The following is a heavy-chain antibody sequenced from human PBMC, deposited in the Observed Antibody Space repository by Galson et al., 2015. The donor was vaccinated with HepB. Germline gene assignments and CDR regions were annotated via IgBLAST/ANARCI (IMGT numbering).Heavy chain of an antibody. J-gene: IGHJ4*02. Sequence: SVKVSCKASGYTFTTYAMHWVRQAPGQRLEWMGWINAGDGNTKYSQRFQGRVTITRDTSASTAYMEVSSLTSGDTAVYYCARDRHCSGGTCSGSFDSWGQGTLVTVSS. D-gene: IGHD2-15*01. CDR2: INAGDGNT. CDR1: GYTFTTYA. CDR3: ARDRHCSGGTCSGSFDS. V-gene: IGHV1-3*01.